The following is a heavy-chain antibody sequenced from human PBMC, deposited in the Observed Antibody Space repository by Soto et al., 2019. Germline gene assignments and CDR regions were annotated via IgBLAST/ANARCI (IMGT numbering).Heavy chain of an antibody. CDR1: GYTFTNYA. J-gene: IGHJ4*02. Sequence: GASVKVSCKASGYTFTNYAVHWGRPAPGQRLEWMGWINTANGNTKYSQQFQGRVTIIRDTSVTTAYMELSSLRSEDTAVYYCARNSQITSSGFGFDNWGLGTLVTVSS. CDR3: ARNSQITSSGFGFDN. V-gene: IGHV1-3*04. D-gene: IGHD6-19*01. CDR2: INTANGNT.